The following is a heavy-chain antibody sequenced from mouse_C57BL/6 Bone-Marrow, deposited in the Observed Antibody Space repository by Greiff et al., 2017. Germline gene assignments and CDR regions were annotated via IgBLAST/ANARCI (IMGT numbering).Heavy chain of an antibody. CDR3: ASNYYGSSYGWFAY. Sequence: QVQLQQSGPELVKPGASVKISCKASGYAFSSSWMNWVKQRHGKGLEWIGRIYPGDGDTNYNGKFKGKATLTADKSSSTAYMQLSSLTSEDSAVYFCASNYYGSSYGWFAYWGQGTLVTVSA. V-gene: IGHV1-82*01. CDR2: IYPGDGDT. CDR1: GYAFSSSW. D-gene: IGHD1-1*01. J-gene: IGHJ3*01.